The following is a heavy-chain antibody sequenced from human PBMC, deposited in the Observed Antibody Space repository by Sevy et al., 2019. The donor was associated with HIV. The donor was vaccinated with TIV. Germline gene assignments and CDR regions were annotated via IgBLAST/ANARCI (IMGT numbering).Heavy chain of an antibody. V-gene: IGHV3-48*03. CDR3: ARDLPPSATTVPHFDY. Sequence: GGSLRLSCTASGFTFSSYEMNWVRQAPGKGLEWVSYISNSGSTFNSSDSVKGRLPIFRDNAKNSLYLQMNSLRAEDTAVYYCARDLPPSATTVPHFDYWGRGTLVTVSS. CDR2: ISNSGSTF. J-gene: IGHJ4*02. CDR1: GFTFSSYE. D-gene: IGHD4-17*01.